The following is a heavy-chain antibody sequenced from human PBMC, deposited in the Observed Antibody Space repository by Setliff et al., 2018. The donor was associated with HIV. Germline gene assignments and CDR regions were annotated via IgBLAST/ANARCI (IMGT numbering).Heavy chain of an antibody. Sequence: GESLKISCAASGFMFDDYAMHWVRQVPGKGLEWVSVISWDGRNIYYADSVKGRFTISRDNNKKSLYLQMNSLRTDDAALYYCVKGSGFDLWSGYPDSWGQGSLVTVSS. D-gene: IGHD3-3*01. CDR2: ISWDGRNI. CDR1: GFMFDDYA. V-gene: IGHV3-43*01. CDR3: VKGSGFDLWSGYPDS. J-gene: IGHJ4*02.